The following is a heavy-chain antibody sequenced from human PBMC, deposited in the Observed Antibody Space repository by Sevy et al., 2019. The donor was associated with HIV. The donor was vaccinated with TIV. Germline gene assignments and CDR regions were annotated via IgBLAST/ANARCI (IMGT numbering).Heavy chain of an antibody. CDR1: GFSFSTYW. Sequence: GGSLRLSCAASGFSFSTYWMHWVRQAPGKGLEWVANIKQDESEKYYVASVKGRFTISRDNAKNSVYLQMNSRRPEDTAIYYCARGNSGSFDYWGQGTLVTVSS. J-gene: IGHJ4*02. CDR2: IKQDESEK. CDR3: ARGNSGSFDY. D-gene: IGHD3-22*01. V-gene: IGHV3-7*04.